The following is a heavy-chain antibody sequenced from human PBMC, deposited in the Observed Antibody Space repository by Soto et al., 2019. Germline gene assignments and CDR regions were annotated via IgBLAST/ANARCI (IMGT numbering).Heavy chain of an antibody. D-gene: IGHD3-22*01. CDR2: ISDSSSTI. CDR3: ARDDYPYYDDSSGYHFDD. J-gene: IGHJ4*02. V-gene: IGHV3-48*01. CDR1: GFTFSTYN. Sequence: GGSLRLSCAASGFTFSTYNMNWVRQAPGKGLEWVSYISDSSSTIHYADSVKGRFTISRDNAKNSLYLQMNSLRAEDTAVYYCARDDYPYYDDSSGYHFDDRSQGAPVTVSA.